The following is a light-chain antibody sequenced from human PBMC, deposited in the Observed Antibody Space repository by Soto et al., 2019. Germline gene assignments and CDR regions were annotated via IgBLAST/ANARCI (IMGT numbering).Light chain of an antibody. J-gene: IGLJ2*01. CDR1: SSDVGGYNY. Sequence: QSSLTQPASVSGSPGQSITISCTGTSSDVGGYNYVSWYQQHPGKAPKLMIYEVSNRPSGVSNRVSGSKSCNTASLTISGLQAEDEADYYCSAYTSSSTLVVGGGTKLTV. CDR3: SAYTSSSTLV. CDR2: EVS. V-gene: IGLV2-14*01.